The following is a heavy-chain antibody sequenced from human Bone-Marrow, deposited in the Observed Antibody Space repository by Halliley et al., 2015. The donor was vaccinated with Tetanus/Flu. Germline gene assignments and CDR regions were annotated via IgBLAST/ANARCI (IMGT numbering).Heavy chain of an antibody. D-gene: IGHD1-1*01. CDR1: GYTFTNFY. V-gene: IGHV1-46*01. J-gene: IGHJ4*02. CDR3: VRGGTTFDYSTEGFDY. CDR2: INPSSGGT. Sequence: QVQLVQSGAEVKKPGASVMISCMPSGYTFTNFYIHWVRQAPGHGLEWMGAINPSSGGTTYPPKFQGRVTMTGDRSTTTVFMEMSSLRSEDTAMYYCVRGGTTFDYSTEGFDYWAQGTLVTVSS.